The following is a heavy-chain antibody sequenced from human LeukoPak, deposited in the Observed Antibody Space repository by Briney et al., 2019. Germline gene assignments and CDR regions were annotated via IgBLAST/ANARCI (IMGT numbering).Heavy chain of an antibody. CDR1: GGSISSYY. D-gene: IGHD2-2*01. CDR3: ARVRYCSSTSCP. CDR2: IYYSGST. J-gene: IGHJ5*02. V-gene: IGHV4-59*12. Sequence: SETLSLTCTVSGGSISSYYWSWIRQPPGKGLEWIGYIYYSGSTNYNPSLKSRVTISVDTSKNQFSLKLSSVTAADTAVYYCARVRYCSSTSCPWGQGTLVTVSS.